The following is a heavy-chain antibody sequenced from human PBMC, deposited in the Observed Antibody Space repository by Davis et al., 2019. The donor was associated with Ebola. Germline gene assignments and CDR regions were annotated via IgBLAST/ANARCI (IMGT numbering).Heavy chain of an antibody. Sequence: GESLKISCAASGFTFSSYAMSWVRQAPGKGLEWVSAISGSGGSTYYADSVKGRFTISRDNSKSTLSLQMNSLRAEDTAVFYCAKAVGNSGWYNFDYWGQGTLVTVSS. CDR1: GFTFSSYA. CDR3: AKAVGNSGWYNFDY. V-gene: IGHV3-23*01. D-gene: IGHD6-19*01. CDR2: ISGSGGST. J-gene: IGHJ4*02.